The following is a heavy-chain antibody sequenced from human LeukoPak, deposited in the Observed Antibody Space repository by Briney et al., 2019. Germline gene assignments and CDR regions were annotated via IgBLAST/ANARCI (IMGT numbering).Heavy chain of an antibody. CDR1: GYTFTSYG. V-gene: IGHV1-18*01. Sequence: ASVKVSCKASGYTFTSYGISWVRQAPGQGLEWMGWISAYNGNTNYAQKLQGRVTMTTDTSTSTAYMELRSLRSDDTAVYYCARDTPGGDYGSGSYYNSYNWFDPWGQGTLVTVSS. CDR3: ARDTPGGDYGSGSYYNSYNWFDP. J-gene: IGHJ5*02. D-gene: IGHD3-10*01. CDR2: ISAYNGNT.